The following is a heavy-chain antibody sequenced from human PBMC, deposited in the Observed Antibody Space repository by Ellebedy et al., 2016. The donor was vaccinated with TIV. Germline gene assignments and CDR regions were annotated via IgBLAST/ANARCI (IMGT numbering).Heavy chain of an antibody. CDR3: ARTQTGTTAPTAYYYYYGMDV. Sequence: GESLKISCAASGFTFSSYVMHWVRQAPGKGLEWVAVISYDGSNRYYADSVKGRFTISRDNAKNSLYLQMNSLRAEDTAVYYCARTQTGTTAPTAYYYYYGMDVWGQGTTVTVSS. V-gene: IGHV3-30-3*01. J-gene: IGHJ6*02. D-gene: IGHD1-7*01. CDR2: ISYDGSNR. CDR1: GFTFSSYV.